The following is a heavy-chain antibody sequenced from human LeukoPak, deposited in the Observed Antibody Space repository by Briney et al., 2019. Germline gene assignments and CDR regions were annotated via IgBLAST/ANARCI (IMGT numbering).Heavy chain of an antibody. CDR2: IKSKTDGGTT. D-gene: IGHD3-10*01. V-gene: IGHV3-15*01. J-gene: IGHJ4*02. CDR1: GFTFSNAW. Sequence: PGGSLRLSCAASGFTFSNAWMSWVRQAPGKGLEWVGRIKSKTDGGTTDYAAPVKGRFTISRDDSKNTLYLQMNSLKTEDTAVYYCTTDGWSVVRGVIRRGFDYWGQGTLVTVSS. CDR3: TTDGWSVVRGVIRRGFDY.